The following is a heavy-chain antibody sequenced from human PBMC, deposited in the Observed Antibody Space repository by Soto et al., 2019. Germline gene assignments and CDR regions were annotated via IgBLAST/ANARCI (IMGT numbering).Heavy chain of an antibody. V-gene: IGHV4-39*01. CDR3: ERHESIWKAAAGIMGVFDY. CDR1: GGSISSSSYY. CDR2: IYYSGST. J-gene: IGHJ4*02. D-gene: IGHD6-13*01. Sequence: QLQLQESGPGLVKPSETLSLTCTVSGGSISSSSYYWGWIRQPPGKGLEWIGGIYYSGSTYYNPSLKSRVTISVDTSKDQFALKRSSVTAADTAVYYCERHESIWKAAAGIMGVFDYWCQGTLVTVSS.